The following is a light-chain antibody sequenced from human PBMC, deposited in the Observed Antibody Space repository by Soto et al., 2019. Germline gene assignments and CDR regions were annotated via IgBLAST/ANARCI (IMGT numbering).Light chain of an antibody. V-gene: IGKV3-11*01. CDR1: QSVSSY. CDR2: DAS. J-gene: IGKJ5*01. CDR3: QQRSNWPT. Sequence: EILLTQSPATLSLSPGERATLSCRARQSVSSYLAWYQQKPGQAPRLLIYDASNRATGIPARFSGSGSGTDFTLTISSLEPEDFAVYYCQQRSNWPTFGQGTRLEIK.